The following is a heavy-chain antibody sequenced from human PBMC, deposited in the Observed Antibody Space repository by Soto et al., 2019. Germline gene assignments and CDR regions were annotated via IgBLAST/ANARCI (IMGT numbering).Heavy chain of an antibody. CDR3: AKGLTGAPYYAMDV. V-gene: IGHV3-23*01. CDR2: ISGSGGST. J-gene: IGHJ6*02. Sequence: EVQLLESGGGSVQPGGSLRLSCAASGFTSSNYAMSWVRQAPGEGLEWVSGISGSGGSTYYADSVKGRFIISRDNSKNTLYLQMNSLRAEDTAVYYCAKGLTGAPYYAMDVWGQGTTVTVSS. CDR1: GFTSSNYA. D-gene: IGHD7-27*01.